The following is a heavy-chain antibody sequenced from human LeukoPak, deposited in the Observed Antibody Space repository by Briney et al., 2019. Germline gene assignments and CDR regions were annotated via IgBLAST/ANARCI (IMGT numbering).Heavy chain of an antibody. CDR1: GFTFSSYW. CDR3: AGGIVGATIDY. Sequence: PGGSLRLSCAASGFTFSSYWMHWVRQAPGKGLVWVSRINSDGSVTDYADSVKGRFTISRDNAKNSLYLQMNSLRAEDTAVYYCAGGIVGATIDYWGQGTLVTVSS. D-gene: IGHD1-26*01. V-gene: IGHV3-74*01. J-gene: IGHJ4*02. CDR2: INSDGSVT.